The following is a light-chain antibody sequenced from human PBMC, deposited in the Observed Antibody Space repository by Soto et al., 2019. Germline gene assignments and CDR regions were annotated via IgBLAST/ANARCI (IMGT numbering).Light chain of an antibody. V-gene: IGKV3-20*01. CDR3: QQYGSTPPT. CDR2: GAS. Sequence: EIVLTQSPGTLSLSPGERATLSCRASQSVTGNYVAWYQQKPGQAPRLLIYGASSRATGIPDRFSGSGSGTDFALTISRLEPEDFAVYCCQQYGSTPPTFGPGIKVEMK. CDR1: QSVTGNY. J-gene: IGKJ1*01.